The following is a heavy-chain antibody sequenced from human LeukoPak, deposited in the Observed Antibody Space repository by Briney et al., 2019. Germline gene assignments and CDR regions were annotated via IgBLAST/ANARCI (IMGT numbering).Heavy chain of an antibody. CDR2: IFPSGST. Sequence: SETLSLTCTVSGGSISTYHWSWIRQPAGKGLEWIGRIFPSGSTNYNPFLKSRVTISIDTSRSQFSLKLSSVTAADTAVYYCVRDPKSAVAADWFDPWGQGTLVTVSS. D-gene: IGHD6-19*01. J-gene: IGHJ5*02. V-gene: IGHV4-4*07. CDR3: VRDPKSAVAADWFDP. CDR1: GGSISTYH.